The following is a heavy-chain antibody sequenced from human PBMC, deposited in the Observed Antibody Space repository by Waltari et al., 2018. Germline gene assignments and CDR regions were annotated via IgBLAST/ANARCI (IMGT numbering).Heavy chain of an antibody. CDR1: GASISSGGYD. Sequence: QVPLQWWGPGLVKPSQTLSPTGTVYGASISSGGYDRSWIRHHPGKGLEWIGYIYYSGRTYYNPSLPSRVTKSVDTSTTPFSLKLSSVTAADTAVYYCARQKYGSGSYYLHAAFDIWGQGTMVTVSS. CDR3: ARQKYGSGSYYLHAAFDI. J-gene: IGHJ3*02. CDR2: IYYSGRT. V-gene: IGHV4-31*02. D-gene: IGHD3-10*01.